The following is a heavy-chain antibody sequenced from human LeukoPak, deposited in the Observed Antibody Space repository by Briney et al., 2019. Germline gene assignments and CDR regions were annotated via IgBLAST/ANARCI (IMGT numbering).Heavy chain of an antibody. J-gene: IGHJ4*02. V-gene: IGHV3-53*01. CDR3: AKVRKLGSGYYFDY. D-gene: IGHD1-26*01. CDR1: GFTVSSNY. CDR2: IYSGGST. Sequence: GGSLRLSCAASGFTVSSNYMSWVRQAPGKGLEWVSVIYSGGSTYYADSVKGRFTISRDNSKNTLYLQMNSLRAEDTAVYYCAKVRKLGSGYYFDYWGQGTLVTVSS.